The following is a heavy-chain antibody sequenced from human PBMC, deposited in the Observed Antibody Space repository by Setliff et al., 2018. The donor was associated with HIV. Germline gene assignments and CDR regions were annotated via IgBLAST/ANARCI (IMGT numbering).Heavy chain of an antibody. CDR2: IRLDGSDK. CDR3: AKTTPSSIRSPYYYYMDV. CDR1: GFTFRNYG. D-gene: IGHD6-13*01. Sequence: GGSLRLSCAASGFTFRNYGMHWVRQAPGKGLEWVAFIRLDGSDKYYADSVKGRFTISRDNSKNTLYLQMSTLRAEDTAVYYCAKTTPSSIRSPYYYYMDVWGKGTTVTVSS. V-gene: IGHV3-30*02. J-gene: IGHJ6*03.